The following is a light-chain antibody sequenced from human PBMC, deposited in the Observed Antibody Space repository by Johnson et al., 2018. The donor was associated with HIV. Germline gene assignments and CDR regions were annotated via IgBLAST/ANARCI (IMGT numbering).Light chain of an antibody. CDR1: SSNIGNNY. CDR2: DNN. V-gene: IGLV1-51*01. CDR3: GTWDISLSVYV. Sequence: QPVLTQPPSVSVAPGQKVTISCSGSSSNIGNNYVSWYQQLPGTAPKLLIYDNNKRPSGIPDRFSGSKSGTSATLDITGLQPGDEADYYCGTWDISLSVYVFATGTKVTVL. J-gene: IGLJ1*01.